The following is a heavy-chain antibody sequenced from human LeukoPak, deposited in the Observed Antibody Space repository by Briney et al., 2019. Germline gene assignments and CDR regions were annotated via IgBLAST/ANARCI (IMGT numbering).Heavy chain of an antibody. CDR3: ATTGGYYGSGSYCDY. Sequence: GGSLRLSCAASGFTFSSYWMHWVRQAPGKGLVWVSRINSDGSSTSYADSVKGRFPISRDNAKNTLYLQMNSLRAEDTAVYYCATTGGYYGSGSYCDYWGQGTLVTVSS. V-gene: IGHV3-74*01. CDR2: INSDGSST. J-gene: IGHJ4*02. D-gene: IGHD3-10*01. CDR1: GFTFSSYW.